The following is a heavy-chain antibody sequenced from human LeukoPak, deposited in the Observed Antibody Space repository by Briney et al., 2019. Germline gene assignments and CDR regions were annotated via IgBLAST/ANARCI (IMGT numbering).Heavy chain of an antibody. CDR3: ARRAFSGSDY. CDR1: GFTFRNYV. Sequence: GGSLRLSCAASGFTFRNYVIHWVRQAPGKGPEWVSYISSYSSTIYYADSVKGRFTISRDNANNSLYLQMNSLRDEDTAVYYSARRAFSGSDYWGQGTLVTVSS. J-gene: IGHJ4*02. CDR2: ISSYSSTI. V-gene: IGHV3-48*02. D-gene: IGHD6-25*01.